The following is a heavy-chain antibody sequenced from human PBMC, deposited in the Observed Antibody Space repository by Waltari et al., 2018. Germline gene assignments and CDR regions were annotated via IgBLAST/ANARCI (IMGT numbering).Heavy chain of an antibody. V-gene: IGHV1-69*01. D-gene: IGHD2-2*01. CDR1: GGTFSSYA. CDR2: IIPIFGTA. Sequence: QVQLVQSGAEVKKPGSSVKVSCKASGGTFSSYAISWVRQAHGHGLEWMGGIIPIFGTANYAQKFQGRVTITADESTSTAYMELSSLRSEDTAVYYCTIVVVPAAISSSWYIGMDVWGQGTTVTVSS. J-gene: IGHJ6*02. CDR3: TIVVVPAAISSSWYIGMDV.